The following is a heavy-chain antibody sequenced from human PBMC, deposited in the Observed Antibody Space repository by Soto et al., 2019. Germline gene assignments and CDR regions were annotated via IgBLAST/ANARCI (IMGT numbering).Heavy chain of an antibody. J-gene: IGHJ4*02. V-gene: IGHV3-7*05. CDR2: IKQDGSEK. Sequence: GGSLRLSCAASGFTFSSYWMSWVRQAPGKGLEWVANIKQDGSEKYYVDSVKGRFTISRDNAKNSLYLQMNSLRAEDTAVYYCARGYGEGDSYGYFFDYWGQGTLVTVSS. CDR3: ARGYGEGDSYGYFFDY. D-gene: IGHD5-18*01. CDR1: GFTFSSYW.